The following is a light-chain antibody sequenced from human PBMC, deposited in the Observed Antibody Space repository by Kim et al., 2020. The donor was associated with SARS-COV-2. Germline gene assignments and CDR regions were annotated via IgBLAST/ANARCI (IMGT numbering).Light chain of an antibody. CDR2: DAS. Sequence: EIVLTQSPGTLSVSPGERVTLSCRASEDISTYLAWYQQIRGQAPRLLIYDASYRVSGIPARFSGRGSGTDFTLTISSLEPEDFAVYYCQQRLDWPITFGQGTRLEIK. J-gene: IGKJ5*01. CDR1: EDISTY. V-gene: IGKV3-11*01. CDR3: QQRLDWPIT.